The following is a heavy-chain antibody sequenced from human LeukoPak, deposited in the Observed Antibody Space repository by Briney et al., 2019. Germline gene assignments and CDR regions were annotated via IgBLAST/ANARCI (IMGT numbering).Heavy chain of an antibody. Sequence: PGGSLRLSCAASGFTFSSYSMNWVRQAPGKGLEWVSSISSSSSYIYYADSVKGRFTISRDNAKNSLYLQMNSLRAEDTAVYYCARDLGGPNWFDPWGQGTLVTVSS. V-gene: IGHV3-21*01. D-gene: IGHD3-16*01. J-gene: IGHJ5*02. CDR3: ARDLGGPNWFDP. CDR1: GFTFSSYS. CDR2: ISSSSSYI.